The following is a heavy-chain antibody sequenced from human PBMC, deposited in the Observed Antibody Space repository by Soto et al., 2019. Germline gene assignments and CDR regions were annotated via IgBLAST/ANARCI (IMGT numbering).Heavy chain of an antibody. CDR2: IGGRGDDT. Sequence: HPGGSLRLSCAASGFAASGFTFGTYAMSWVRQAPGKGLEWVSTIGGRGDDTYYADSVKGRFTISRDNSKNTLYLQMNSLRAEDTALYYCAKDRVGCSGGSCYSGIFDFWGQGTLVTVSS. J-gene: IGHJ4*02. CDR1: GFTFGTYA. D-gene: IGHD2-15*01. CDR3: AKDRVGCSGGSCYSGIFDF. V-gene: IGHV3-23*01.